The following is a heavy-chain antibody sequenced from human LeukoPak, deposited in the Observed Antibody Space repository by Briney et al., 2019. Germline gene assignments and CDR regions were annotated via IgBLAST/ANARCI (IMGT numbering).Heavy chain of an antibody. D-gene: IGHD2-2*03. J-gene: IGHJ3*02. CDR1: EFTFSSYG. CDR2: IRYDGNNK. Sequence: GGSLRLSCAASEFTFSSYGMHWVRQAPGKGLEWVAFIRYDGNNKFYADSVKGRFTISRDNSKNTLYLQMNSLRAEDTAVYYCASSGNGYLRPGNAFDIWGQGTMVTVSS. V-gene: IGHV3-30*02. CDR3: ASSGNGYLRPGNAFDI.